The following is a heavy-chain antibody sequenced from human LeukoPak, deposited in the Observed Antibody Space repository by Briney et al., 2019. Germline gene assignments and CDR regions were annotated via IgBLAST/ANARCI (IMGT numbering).Heavy chain of an antibody. CDR1: GGSISSSSYY. D-gene: IGHD3-10*01. J-gene: IGHJ5*02. V-gene: IGHV4-39*07. Sequence: SETLSLTCTVSGGSISSSSYYWGWIRQPPGKGLEWIGSIYYSGSTYYNPSLKSRVTISVDTPKNQFSLKLSSVTAADTAVYYCATSITMVRGVIITFYLWGQGTLVIISS. CDR2: IYYSGST. CDR3: ATSITMVRGVIITFYL.